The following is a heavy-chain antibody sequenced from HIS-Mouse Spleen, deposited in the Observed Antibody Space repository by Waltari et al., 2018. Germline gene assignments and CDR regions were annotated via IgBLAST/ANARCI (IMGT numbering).Heavy chain of an antibody. Sequence: QVQLVQSGAEVKKPGSSVKVSCKASGATFSRYAISWVRPAPGPGLEWVGGIIPIFGTANYAQKFQGRVTITADESTSTAYMELSSLRSEDTAVYYCARSPGGGSGGGIFDYWGQGTLVTVSS. V-gene: IGHV1-69*01. D-gene: IGHD3-16*01. J-gene: IGHJ4*02. CDR2: IIPIFGTA. CDR1: GATFSRYA. CDR3: ARSPGGGSGGGIFDY.